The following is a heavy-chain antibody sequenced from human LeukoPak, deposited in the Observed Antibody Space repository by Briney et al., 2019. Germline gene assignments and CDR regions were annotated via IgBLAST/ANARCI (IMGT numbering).Heavy chain of an antibody. CDR2: ISGSGGST. CDR3: AKDARPHCSGGTCYFDS. J-gene: IGHJ4*02. D-gene: IGHD2-15*01. V-gene: IGHV3-23*01. CDR1: GFIFSSYA. Sequence: GGSLRLSCAASGFIFSSYAMSWVRQAPGKGLEWVSAISGSGGSTYYADSVKGRFTISRDNSKNTLYLQMNSLRAEDTAVFYCAKDARPHCSGGTCYFDSWGQGTLVTVSS.